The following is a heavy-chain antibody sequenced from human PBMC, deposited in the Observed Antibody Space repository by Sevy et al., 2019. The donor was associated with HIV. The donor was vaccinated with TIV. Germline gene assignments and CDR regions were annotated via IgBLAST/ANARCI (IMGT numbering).Heavy chain of an antibody. CDR1: GGSTTSYS. J-gene: IGHJ5*02. V-gene: IGHV4-4*07. CDR3: AREGGASSAWFENWFGP. CDR2: IYSNGKS. Sequence: SETLSLTCTVSGGSTTSYSWSWIRQPAGKGLEWLGRIYSNGKSNYNPSLKSRVTMSVDTSKNQFSLKLTSVNAADTAVYFCAREGGASSAWFENWFGPWGQGTLVTVSS. D-gene: IGHD6-19*01.